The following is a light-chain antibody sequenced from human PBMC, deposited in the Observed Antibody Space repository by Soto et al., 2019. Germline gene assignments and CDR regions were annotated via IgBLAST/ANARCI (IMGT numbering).Light chain of an antibody. Sequence: DIQMTQSPFSLSASVGDRVTITCRASQSISNYLNGYQQRPGKAPELLIYAASNLQSGVPSRFSGRGSGTDFTLTVSSLQPEDFATYYCQQSYSAPRTFGQGTKLESK. CDR3: QQSYSAPRT. V-gene: IGKV1-39*01. J-gene: IGKJ2*01. CDR2: AAS. CDR1: QSISNY.